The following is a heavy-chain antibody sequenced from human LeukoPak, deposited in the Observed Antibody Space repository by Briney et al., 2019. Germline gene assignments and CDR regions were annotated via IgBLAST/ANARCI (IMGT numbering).Heavy chain of an antibody. J-gene: IGHJ4*02. Sequence: ASVKVSCKASGYTFTGYYMHWVRQAPGQGVEWMGWINPNSGGTNYAQKFQGRVTMTRDTSISTAYMELSRLRSDDTAVYYCARDRRVYYDSSGYSWWSFDYWGQGTLITVSS. CDR2: INPNSGGT. D-gene: IGHD3-22*01. CDR3: ARDRRVYYDSSGYSWWSFDY. V-gene: IGHV1-2*02. CDR1: GYTFTGYY.